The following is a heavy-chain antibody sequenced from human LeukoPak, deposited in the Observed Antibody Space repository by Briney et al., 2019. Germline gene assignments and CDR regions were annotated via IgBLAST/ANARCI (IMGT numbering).Heavy chain of an antibody. J-gene: IGHJ3*02. CDR3: AKVRITIYGVVDAFGI. V-gene: IGHV3-23*01. Sequence: GGSLRLSCAASGFTFNSYPMNWVRQAPGKGLEWVSAITDSGTSTYYADSVKGRFTISRDNSKNTVYLQMNSLRAEDTALYYCAKVRITIYGVVDAFGIWGQGTMVTVYS. CDR2: ITDSGTST. D-gene: IGHD3-3*01. CDR1: GFTFNSYP.